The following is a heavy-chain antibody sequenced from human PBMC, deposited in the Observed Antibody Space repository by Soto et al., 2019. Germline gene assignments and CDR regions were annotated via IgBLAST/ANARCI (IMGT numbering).Heavy chain of an antibody. J-gene: IGHJ6*02. Sequence: LSLTCAVSGGSLTHFYWPWIRQSPGKGLEWIGEIHPSGSTNYNPSLRRRVTISIDTSKNQVSLKLTSLTAAATAVYYCARGRDEHKLRNVWGHGTTVTVSS. V-gene: IGHV4-34*01. CDR3: ARGRDEHKLRNV. CDR1: GGSLTHFY. CDR2: IHPSGST.